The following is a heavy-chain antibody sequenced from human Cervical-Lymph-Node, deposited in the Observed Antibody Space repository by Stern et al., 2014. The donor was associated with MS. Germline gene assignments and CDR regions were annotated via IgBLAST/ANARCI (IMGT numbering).Heavy chain of an antibody. V-gene: IGHV3-9*01. J-gene: IGHJ3*02. Sequence: EVQLEESGGGLVQPGWSLRLSCAASGFSFDDYAMHWVRQVPGKGPEWVSGISWNGGAIGYADSVKGRFTISRDDAKNSLYLQMNSLRPEDTALYYCVKDDAAGDSGSYRKYAFHIWGQGTTVIVSS. D-gene: IGHD1-26*01. CDR2: ISWNGGAI. CDR1: GFSFDDYA. CDR3: VKDDAAGDSGSYRKYAFHI.